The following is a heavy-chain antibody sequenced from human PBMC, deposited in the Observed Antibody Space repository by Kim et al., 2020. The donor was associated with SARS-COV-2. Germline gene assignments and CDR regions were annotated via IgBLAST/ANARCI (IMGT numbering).Heavy chain of an antibody. CDR3: TTADYDILTGYYKGYDAFDI. CDR2: IKSKTDGGTT. J-gene: IGHJ3*02. V-gene: IGHV3-15*01. CDR1: GFTFSNAW. Sequence: GGSLRLSCAASGFTFSNAWMSWVRQAPGKGLEWVGRIKSKTDGGTTDYAAPVKGRFTISRDDSKNTLYLQMNSLKTEDTAVYYCTTADYDILTGYYKGYDAFDIWGQGKMVTVSS. D-gene: IGHD3-9*01.